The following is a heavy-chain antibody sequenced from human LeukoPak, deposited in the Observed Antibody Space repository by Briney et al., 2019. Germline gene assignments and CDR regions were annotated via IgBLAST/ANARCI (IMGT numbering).Heavy chain of an antibody. CDR1: GGTFSSYA. Sequence: ASVKVSCKASGGTFSSYAIRRVRQAPGQGLEWMGGIIPIFGTANYAQKFQGRVTITADESTSTAYMELSSLRSEDTAVYYCARESIAAAYFDYWGQGTLVTVSS. CDR3: ARESIAAAYFDY. D-gene: IGHD6-13*01. J-gene: IGHJ4*02. CDR2: IIPIFGTA. V-gene: IGHV1-69*13.